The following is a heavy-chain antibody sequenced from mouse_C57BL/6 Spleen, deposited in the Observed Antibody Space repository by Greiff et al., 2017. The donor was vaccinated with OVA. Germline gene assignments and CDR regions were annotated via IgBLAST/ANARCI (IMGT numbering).Heavy chain of an antibody. Sequence: VQLQQSGAELVRPGTSVKMSCKASGYTFTNYWIGWAKQRPGHGLEWIGDIYPGGGYTNYNEKFKGQATLTADKSSSTAYMQFSSLTSEDSAIYYCARLGPPYFDYWGQGTTLTVSS. CDR2: IYPGGGYT. CDR1: GYTFTNYW. CDR3: ARLGPPYFDY. J-gene: IGHJ2*01. V-gene: IGHV1-63*01.